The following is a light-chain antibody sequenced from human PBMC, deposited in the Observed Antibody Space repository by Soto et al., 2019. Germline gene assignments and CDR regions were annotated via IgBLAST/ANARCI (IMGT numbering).Light chain of an antibody. CDR2: LAS. CDR3: QQAKSFPRS. CDR1: RDVSRW. V-gene: IGKV1-12*01. J-gene: IGKJ1*01. Sequence: DIQMTPSPSSFSAAVGDRVTITCRAARDVSRWLAWYQHRPGEAPKLLIYLASTLQSGVPSRFSGSGSGTEFNLTISGLQTEDFATYYCQQAKSFPRSFGQGTKVDI.